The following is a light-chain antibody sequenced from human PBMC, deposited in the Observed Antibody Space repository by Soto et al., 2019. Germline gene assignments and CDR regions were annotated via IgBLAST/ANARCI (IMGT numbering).Light chain of an antibody. Sequence: EIVMTQSPATLSVSPGERATLSCRASQSVSSNLAWYQQKPGQAPRLLIYGASTRATGIPARFSGSGSGTEFTLTISSPQSEDFAVYYCQQERTFGQGTKVEIK. V-gene: IGKV3-15*01. CDR1: QSVSSN. CDR2: GAS. J-gene: IGKJ1*01. CDR3: QQERT.